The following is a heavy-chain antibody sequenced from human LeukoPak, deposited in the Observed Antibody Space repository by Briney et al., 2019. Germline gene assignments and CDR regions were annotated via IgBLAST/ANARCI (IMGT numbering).Heavy chain of an antibody. Sequence: SETLSLTCAAYGGSFSGYYWSWIRQPPGKGLEWIGEINHSGSTNYNPSLKSRVTISVDTSKNQFSLKLSSVTAADTAVYYCARGDTTLNDWGQGTLVTVSS. CDR1: GGSFSGYY. CDR3: ARGDTTLND. V-gene: IGHV4-34*01. J-gene: IGHJ4*02. D-gene: IGHD2/OR15-2a*01. CDR2: INHSGST.